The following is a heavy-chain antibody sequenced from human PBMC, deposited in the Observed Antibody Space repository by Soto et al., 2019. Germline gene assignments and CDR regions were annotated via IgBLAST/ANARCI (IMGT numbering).Heavy chain of an antibody. CDR2: FDPEDGET. CDR1: GYTLTELS. CDR3: ATVLIFNWSGFDP. D-gene: IGHD1-20*01. J-gene: IGHJ5*02. V-gene: IGHV1-24*01. Sequence: ASVKVSCKVPGYTLTELSMHWVRQAPGKGLEWMGGFDPEDGETIYAQKFQGRVSMTEDTSTDTAYMELSSLRSEDTAVYYCATVLIFNWSGFDPWGQGTLVTVSS.